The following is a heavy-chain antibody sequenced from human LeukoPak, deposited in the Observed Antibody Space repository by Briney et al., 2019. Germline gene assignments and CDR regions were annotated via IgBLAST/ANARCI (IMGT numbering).Heavy chain of an antibody. CDR2: ISAYNSDT. D-gene: IGHD5-18*01. CDR3: ARAYTGFDY. CDR1: GYTFTSYG. J-gene: IGHJ4*02. V-gene: IGHV1-18*04. Sequence: ASVKVSCKASGYTFTSYGISWVRQAPGQGLEWMGWISAYNSDTKYTQKLQGRVTMTTDTSTSTAYMELRSLRSDDTAVYYCARAYTGFDYWGQGTLVTVSS.